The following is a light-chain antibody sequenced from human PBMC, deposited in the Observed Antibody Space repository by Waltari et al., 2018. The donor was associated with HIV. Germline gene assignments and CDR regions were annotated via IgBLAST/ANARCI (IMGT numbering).Light chain of an antibody. CDR2: DAS. V-gene: IGKV3-20*01. J-gene: IGKJ3*01. CDR3: QQYGSSPLFT. Sequence: EIVLTQSPGTLSLSPGERATLSCRASQSVGSNYLAWYQQRPGQTPRLLIYDASSRATGIPDRFSGSVSGTDFTLTITRLEPEDFAVYYCQQYGSSPLFTFGPGTKVDIK. CDR1: QSVGSNY.